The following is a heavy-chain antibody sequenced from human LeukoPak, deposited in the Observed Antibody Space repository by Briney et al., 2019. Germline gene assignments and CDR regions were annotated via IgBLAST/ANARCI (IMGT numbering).Heavy chain of an antibody. CDR1: GITLSNYG. CDR3: AKRGVVIRVILVGFHKEAYYFDS. Sequence: GGSLRLSCAVSGITLSNYGMSWVRQAPGKGLEWVAGISGSGGSTNYADSVKGRFTISRDNPKNTLYLQMNSLRVEDTAVYFCAKRGVVIRVILVGFHKEAYYFDSWGQGARVTASS. V-gene: IGHV3-23*01. D-gene: IGHD3-22*01. J-gene: IGHJ4*02. CDR2: ISGSGGST.